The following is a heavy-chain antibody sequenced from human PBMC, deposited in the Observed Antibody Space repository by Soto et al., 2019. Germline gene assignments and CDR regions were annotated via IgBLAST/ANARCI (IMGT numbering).Heavy chain of an antibody. CDR1: GYTYTTYG. J-gene: IGHJ5*02. V-gene: IGHV1-18*04. Sequence: ASVKVSCKASGYTYTTYGITWVRRAPGQGLEWMGWISAFNAYTTYAQKFQGRVTMTTDTSTSTAYMELRGLRSDDTAVYYCARDRPYSSSSSVRFDPWGQGTLVTVSS. CDR2: ISAFNAYT. CDR3: ARDRPYSSSSSVRFDP. D-gene: IGHD6-13*01.